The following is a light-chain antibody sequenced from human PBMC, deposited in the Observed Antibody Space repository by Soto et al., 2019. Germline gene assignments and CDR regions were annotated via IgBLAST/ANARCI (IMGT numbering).Light chain of an antibody. V-gene: IGKV1-5*03. CDR2: RES. J-gene: IGKJ1*01. CDR1: RSISTW. CDR3: QQYNSYPRT. Sequence: DIHMTQSPSTLSASVGDSVTITCRASRSISTWLSWFQQKPGKAPKFLIYRESSLESWIQSRFSGSGSGTEFTLTISSLQPDDFATYYCQQYNSYPRTFGERSKVESK.